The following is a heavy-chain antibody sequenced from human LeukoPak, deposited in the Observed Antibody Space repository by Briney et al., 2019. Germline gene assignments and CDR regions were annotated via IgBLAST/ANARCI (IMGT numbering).Heavy chain of an antibody. V-gene: IGHV1-69*13. CDR1: GGTFSSYA. J-gene: IGHJ6*02. Sequence: VASVKVSCKASGGTFSSYAISWARQAPGQGLEWMGGIIPIFGTANYAQKFQGRVTITADESTSTAYMELSSLRSEDTAVYYCATRGYCSSTSCEAPIYYYYGMDVWGQGTTVTVSS. D-gene: IGHD2-2*01. CDR3: ATRGYCSSTSCEAPIYYYYGMDV. CDR2: IIPIFGTA.